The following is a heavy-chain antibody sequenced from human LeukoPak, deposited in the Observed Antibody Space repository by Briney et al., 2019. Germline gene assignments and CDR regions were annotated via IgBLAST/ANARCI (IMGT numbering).Heavy chain of an antibody. V-gene: IGHV1-18*01. J-gene: IGHJ6*02. D-gene: IGHD3-3*01. CDR2: ISAYNGNT. CDR3: ARVAPLRFLEWLPDYYYYYGMDV. CDR1: GYTFTSYG. Sequence: ASVKVSCKASGYTFTSYGISWVRQAPGQGLEWMGWISAYNGNTNYAQKLQGRATMTTDTSTSTAYMELRSLRSDDTAVYYCARVAPLRFLEWLPDYYYYYGMDVWGQGTTVTVSS.